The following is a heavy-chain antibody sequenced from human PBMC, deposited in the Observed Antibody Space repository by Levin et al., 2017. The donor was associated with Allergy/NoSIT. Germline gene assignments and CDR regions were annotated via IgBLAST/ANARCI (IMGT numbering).Heavy chain of an antibody. CDR1: GFTFRSYA. V-gene: IGHV3-30-3*01. CDR2: ISYDGSNK. J-gene: IGHJ6*03. CDR3: ARDHSSSWPKNYYYYYMDV. D-gene: IGHD6-13*01. Sequence: LSLPCAASGFTFRSYAMHWVRQAPGKGLEWVAVISYDGSNKYYADSVKGRFTISRDNSKNTLYLQMNSLRAEDTAVYYCARDHSSSWPKNYYYYYMDVWGKGTTVTVSS.